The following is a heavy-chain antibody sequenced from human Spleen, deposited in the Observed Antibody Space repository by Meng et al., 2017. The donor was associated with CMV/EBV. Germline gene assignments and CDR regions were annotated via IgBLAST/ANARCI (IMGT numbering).Heavy chain of an antibody. Sequence: GESLKISCAASGFTFRDFTMHWVRQAPGKGLEWVSSIIGGGRPYYADSVKGRFTISRDDSKNTLYLQMNSLRVEDTAVYFCAKAVIVPGRAFGFDSWGQGTLVTVSS. CDR2: IIGGGRP. CDR3: AKAVIVPGRAFGFDS. CDR1: GFTFRDFT. V-gene: IGHV3-23*01. D-gene: IGHD1-26*01. J-gene: IGHJ4*02.